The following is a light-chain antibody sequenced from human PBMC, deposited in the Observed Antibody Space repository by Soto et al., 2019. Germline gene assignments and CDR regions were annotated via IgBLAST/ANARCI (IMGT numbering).Light chain of an antibody. J-gene: IGLJ1*01. Sequence: QSVLTQPASVSGSPGQSITISCTGTSSDVGGYNYVSWYQQHPGKAPKLMTYEVSNRPSGVSNRFSGSKSGNTASLTISGLQAEDEADYYCIAYAGSSTPLVFGTWTKVTV. CDR2: EVS. CDR3: IAYAGSSTPLV. CDR1: SSDVGGYNY. V-gene: IGLV2-14*01.